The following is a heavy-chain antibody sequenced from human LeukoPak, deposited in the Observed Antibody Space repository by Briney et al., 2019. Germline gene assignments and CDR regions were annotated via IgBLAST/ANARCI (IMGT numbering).Heavy chain of an antibody. Sequence: SETLSLTCTVSGGSFYSSSFYWGWVRQSPGKGLEWIATIYYNGRTFYNTSLKSRLTISVDTSMNEFYLMLRSVTAADTAVYYCARHSAYGDHGFDFWGQGILVAVSS. CDR3: ARHSAYGDHGFDF. CDR2: IYYNGRT. CDR1: GGSFYSSSFY. V-gene: IGHV4-39*01. D-gene: IGHD4-17*01. J-gene: IGHJ4*02.